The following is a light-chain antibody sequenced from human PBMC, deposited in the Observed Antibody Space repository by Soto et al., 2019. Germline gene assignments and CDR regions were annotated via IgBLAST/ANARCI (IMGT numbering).Light chain of an antibody. CDR2: DAS. J-gene: IGKJ5*01. Sequence: EFVLTQSPGTLSLSPGERATLSCRASQTVRNNYLAWYQQKPGQAPRLLIYDASSRATGIPDRFSGGGSGTDFTLTISDVQPEDFAVYYCQQRSNWPPKITFGQGTRLEIK. CDR3: QQRSNWPPKIT. CDR1: QTVRNNY. V-gene: IGKV3D-20*02.